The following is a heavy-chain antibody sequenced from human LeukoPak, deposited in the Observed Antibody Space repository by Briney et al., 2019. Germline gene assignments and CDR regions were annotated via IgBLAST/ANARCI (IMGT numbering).Heavy chain of an antibody. D-gene: IGHD6-13*01. CDR1: GGSISSHY. CDR2: IYYSGST. CDR3: AMLQQQLVRY. V-gene: IGHV4-59*11. J-gene: IGHJ4*02. Sequence: SETLSLTCTVSGGSISSHYWSWIRQPPGKGLEWIGYIYYSGSTYYNPSLKSRVTISVDTSKNQFSLRLSSVTAADTAVYYCAMLQQQLVRYWGQGTLVTVSS.